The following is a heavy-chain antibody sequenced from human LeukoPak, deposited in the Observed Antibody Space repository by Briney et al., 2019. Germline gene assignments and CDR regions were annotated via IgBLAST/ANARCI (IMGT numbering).Heavy chain of an antibody. D-gene: IGHD5-18*01. CDR1: GGTFSSYA. CDR2: IIPIFGTA. CDR3: ARGRGYSYGITYYYYYYMDV. Sequence: SVKVSCKASGGTFSSYAISWVRQAPGQGLEWMGGIIPIFGTANYAQKFQGRVTITADKSTSTAYMELSGLRSEDTAVYYCARGRGYSYGITYYYYYYMDVWGKGTTVTVSS. V-gene: IGHV1-69*06. J-gene: IGHJ6*03.